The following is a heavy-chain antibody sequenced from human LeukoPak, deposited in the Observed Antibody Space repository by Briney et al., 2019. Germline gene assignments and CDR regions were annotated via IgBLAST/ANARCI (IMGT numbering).Heavy chain of an antibody. CDR2: ISTSSIYI. CDR1: GFTFSSYT. Sequence: GGSLRLSCAASGFTFSSYTMHWVRQAPGMGLQWVSSISTSSIYIYYADSVKGRFTVSRDNAKNSLYLEMNSLRAEDTAVYYCARGVWDSSGYYYDYWGQGTLVTVSS. D-gene: IGHD3-22*01. J-gene: IGHJ4*02. CDR3: ARGVWDSSGYYYDY. V-gene: IGHV3-21*06.